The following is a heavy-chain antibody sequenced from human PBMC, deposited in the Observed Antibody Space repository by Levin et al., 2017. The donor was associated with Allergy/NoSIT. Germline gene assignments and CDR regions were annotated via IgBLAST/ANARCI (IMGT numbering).Heavy chain of an antibody. D-gene: IGHD3-10*01. V-gene: IGHV3-48*01. CDR1: GFTFSSYS. CDR3: ARAKMVRGVVGDAFDI. Sequence: GESLKISCAASGFTFSSYSINWVRQAPGKGLEWVSYISSSSNTIYYADSVKGRFTISRDNAKNSLYLQMNSLRAEDTAVYYCARAKMVRGVVGDAFDIWGQGTMVTVSS. J-gene: IGHJ3*02. CDR2: ISSSSNTI.